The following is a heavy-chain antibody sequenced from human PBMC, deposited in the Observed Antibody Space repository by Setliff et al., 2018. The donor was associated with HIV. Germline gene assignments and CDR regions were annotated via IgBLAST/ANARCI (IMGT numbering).Heavy chain of an antibody. CDR3: ASIWFGESKPLDS. V-gene: IGHV4-38-2*02. J-gene: IGHJ4*02. Sequence: SETLSLTCTVSGYSISSDYYWGWIRQSPGKGLEWIGNIYHSVNTYYNPSLKSRVTISADATKNQFSLKLTSVTAADTAVYYCASIWFGESKPLDSWGQGMLVTVFS. CDR1: GYSISSDYY. D-gene: IGHD3-10*01. CDR2: IYHSVNT.